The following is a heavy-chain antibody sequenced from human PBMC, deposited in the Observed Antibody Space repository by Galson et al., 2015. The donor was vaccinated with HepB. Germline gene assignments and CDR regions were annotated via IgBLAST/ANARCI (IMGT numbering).Heavy chain of an antibody. V-gene: IGHV3-74*01. CDR3: ASWVIYGDSAGRAFDI. Sequence: SLRLSCAASGFTFSSYWMHWVRQAPGKGLVWVSRINSDGSSTSYADSVKGRFTISRDNSKNTLYLQMNSLRAEDTAVYYCASWVIYGDSAGRAFDIWGQGTMVTVSS. CDR2: INSDGSST. J-gene: IGHJ3*02. D-gene: IGHD4-17*01. CDR1: GFTFSSYW.